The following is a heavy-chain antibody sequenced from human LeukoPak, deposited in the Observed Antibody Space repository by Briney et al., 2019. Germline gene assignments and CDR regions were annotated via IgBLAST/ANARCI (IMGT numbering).Heavy chain of an antibody. J-gene: IGHJ4*02. D-gene: IGHD1-20*01. CDR2: IYYSGST. CDR1: GGSISSSSYY. Sequence: SETLSLTCTVSGGSISSSSYYWGWIRQPPGKGLKWIGSIYYSGSTYYNPSLKSRVTISVDTSKNQFSLKLSSVTAADTAVYYCARHQDNWNDASFDYWGQGTLVTVSS. V-gene: IGHV4-39*01. CDR3: ARHQDNWNDASFDY.